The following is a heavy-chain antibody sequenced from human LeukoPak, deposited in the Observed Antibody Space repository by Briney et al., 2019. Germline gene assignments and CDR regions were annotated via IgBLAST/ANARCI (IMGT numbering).Heavy chain of an antibody. V-gene: IGHV3-73*01. D-gene: IGHD6-19*01. J-gene: IGHJ4*02. Sequence: PGGSLRLSCAASGFTFSGSAMHWVRQASVKGLEWVGRIRSKANSYATAYAASVKGRFTISRDDSKNTAYLQMNSLRAEDTAVYYCARGSSGWYYGRGLFDYWGQGTLVTVSS. CDR3: ARGSSGWYYGRGLFDY. CDR2: IRSKANSYAT. CDR1: GFTFSGSA.